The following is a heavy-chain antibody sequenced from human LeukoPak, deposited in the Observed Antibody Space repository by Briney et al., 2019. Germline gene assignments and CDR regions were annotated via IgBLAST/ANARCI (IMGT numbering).Heavy chain of an antibody. J-gene: IGHJ3*02. CDR1: GSTFSSYD. CDR2: IGTAGDT. CDR3: ARAVLGDAFDI. D-gene: IGHD3-16*01. V-gene: IGHV3-13*01. Sequence: GGSLRLSCAASGSTFSSYDMHWVRQATGKGLEWVSAIGTAGDTYYPGSVKGRFTISRENAKNSLYLQMNSLRAGDTAVYYCARAVLGDAFDIWGQGTMVTVSS.